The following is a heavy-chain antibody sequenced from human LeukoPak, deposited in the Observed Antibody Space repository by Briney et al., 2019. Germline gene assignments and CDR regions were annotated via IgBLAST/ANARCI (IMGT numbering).Heavy chain of an antibody. CDR2: ISYDGSNK. Sequence: GGSLRLSCAASGFTFSSYALHWVRQAPGKGLEWVAVISYDGSNKYYADSVKGRFTISRDNSKNTLYLQMNSLRTDDTAVYYCARLCSSTTCVMDVWGKGTTVTVSS. CDR3: ARLCSSTTCVMDV. D-gene: IGHD2-2*01. V-gene: IGHV3-30-3*01. CDR1: GFTFSSYA. J-gene: IGHJ6*03.